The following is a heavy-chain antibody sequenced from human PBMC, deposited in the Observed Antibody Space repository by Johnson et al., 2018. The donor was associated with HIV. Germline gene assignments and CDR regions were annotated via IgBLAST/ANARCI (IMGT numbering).Heavy chain of an antibody. V-gene: IGHV3-30*19. CDR2: IWYDGSNK. J-gene: IGHJ3*02. CDR1: GFTFSSYG. CDR3: ARVWVRYYYDSSDGAFDI. Sequence: VQLVESGGGVVQPGRSLRLSCAASGFTFSSYGMHWVRQAPGKGLEWVAVIWYDGSNKYYADSVKGRFTISRDNSKNTLYLQMNSLRAEDTAVYYCARVWVRYYYDSSDGAFDIWGQGTMVTVSS. D-gene: IGHD3-22*01.